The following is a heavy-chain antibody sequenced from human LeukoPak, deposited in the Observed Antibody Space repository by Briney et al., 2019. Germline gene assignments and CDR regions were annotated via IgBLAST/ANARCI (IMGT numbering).Heavy chain of an antibody. CDR2: ISGSGGST. V-gene: IGHV3-23*01. CDR3: AKGVPIVVVPPGAFDI. Sequence: GGSLRLSCVASGFTFSSYAMSWVRQAPGKGLEWVSAISGSGGSTYYADSVKGRFTISRDNSKNTLYLQMNSLRAEDTAVYYCAKGVPIVVVPPGAFDIWGQGTMVTVSS. J-gene: IGHJ3*02. D-gene: IGHD2-21*01. CDR1: GFTFSSYA.